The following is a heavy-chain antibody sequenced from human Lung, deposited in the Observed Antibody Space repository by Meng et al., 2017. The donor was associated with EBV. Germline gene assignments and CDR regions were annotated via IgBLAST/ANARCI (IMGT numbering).Heavy chain of an antibody. V-gene: IGHV4-4*02. J-gene: IGHJ2*01. Sequence: QVVLEETGPGPVKPSGTLSLRCAVSGGSISSSNWWRWVRQPPGKGLEWIGKIYHSGITIHNPSLKSRVTMSVDNSKNQFSLKLNSMTAADTAVYYCASLYGDSSVWYLDLWGRGTLVTVSS. CDR1: GGSISSSNW. CDR2: IYHSGIT. CDR3: ASLYGDSSVWYLDL. D-gene: IGHD4-17*01.